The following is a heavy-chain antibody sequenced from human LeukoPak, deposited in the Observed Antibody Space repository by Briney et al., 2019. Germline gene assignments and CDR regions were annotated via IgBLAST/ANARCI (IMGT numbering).Heavy chain of an antibody. CDR1: GFTFSTYS. Sequence: GGSLRLSCAASGFTFSTYSMNWVRQAPGKGLEWVSSISLSSSYIYYADSVKGRFTISRDNSKNTLYLQMNSLRAEDTAVYYCAREHRYFDWLPPPFYYYYYYGMDVWGQGTTVTVSS. CDR3: AREHRYFDWLPPPFYYYYYYGMDV. CDR2: ISLSSSYI. D-gene: IGHD3-9*01. V-gene: IGHV3-21*01. J-gene: IGHJ6*02.